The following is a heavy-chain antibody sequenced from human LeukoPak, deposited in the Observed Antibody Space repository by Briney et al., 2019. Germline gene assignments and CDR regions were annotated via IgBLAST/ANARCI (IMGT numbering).Heavy chain of an antibody. D-gene: IGHD6-19*01. J-gene: IGHJ4*02. CDR1: GSTFDDYA. Sequence: GGSLRLSCAASGSTFDDYAMHWVRQAPWKGLEWVSGISWNSGSIGYADSVKGRFTISRDNAKNSLYLQMNSLRAEDTALYYCAKDIGVAGTGEFDYWGQGTLVTVSS. V-gene: IGHV3-9*01. CDR3: AKDIGVAGTGEFDY. CDR2: ISWNSGSI.